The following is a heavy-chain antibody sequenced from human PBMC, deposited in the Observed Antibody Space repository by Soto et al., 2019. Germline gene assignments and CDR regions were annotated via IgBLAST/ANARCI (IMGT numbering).Heavy chain of an antibody. CDR3: ARGGAPMVRGVYWFDP. V-gene: IGHV3-30-3*01. Sequence: QVQLVESGGGVVQPGRSLRLSCAASGFTFSSYAMHWVRQAPGKGLEWVAVISYDGSNKYYADSVKGRFTISRDNSKNSLYRQMNSLRAEDTAVYYCARGGAPMVRGVYWFDPWGQGTLVTVSS. D-gene: IGHD3-10*01. J-gene: IGHJ5*02. CDR2: ISYDGSNK. CDR1: GFTFSSYA.